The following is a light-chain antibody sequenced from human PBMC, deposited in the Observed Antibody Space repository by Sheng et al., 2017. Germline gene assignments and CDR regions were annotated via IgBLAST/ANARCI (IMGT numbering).Light chain of an antibody. J-gene: IGKJ4*01. Sequence: DIQMTQSPSSLSASVGDRVTITCQASQDISNYLNWYQHKPGKAPKLLIYDASNLETGVPSRFSGSGSGTDFTFTISSLQPEDIATYYCQQYDNLFALTFGGGTKVEIK. CDR1: QDISNY. V-gene: IGKV1-33*01. CDR3: QQYDNLFALT. CDR2: DAS.